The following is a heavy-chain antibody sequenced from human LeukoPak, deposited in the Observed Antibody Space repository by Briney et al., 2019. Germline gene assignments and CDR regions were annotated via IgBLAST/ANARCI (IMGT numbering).Heavy chain of an antibody. V-gene: IGHV3-30*18. D-gene: IGHD1-1*01. CDR2: ISYDGSNK. J-gene: IGHJ4*02. CDR1: GFTFSSYG. CDR3: AKDQLSMDY. Sequence: RGSLRLSCAASGFTFSSYGMHWVRQAPGKGLEWVAVISYDGSNKYYADSVKGRFTISRDNSKNTLYLQMNSLRAEDTAVYYCAKDQLSMDYWGQGTLVTVSS.